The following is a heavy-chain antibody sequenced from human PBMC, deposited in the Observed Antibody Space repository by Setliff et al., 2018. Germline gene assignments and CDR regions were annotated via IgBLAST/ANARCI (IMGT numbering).Heavy chain of an antibody. CDR3: FGAGTCSY. J-gene: IGHJ4*02. CDR1: GFTLSDYS. D-gene: IGHD3-10*01. CDR2: TRNKVSGYIT. Sequence: GGSLRLSCATSGFTLSDYSMDWVRQAPGKGLEWVGRTRNKVSGYITEYAASVKGRFTISRDDSKNSLSLQMNSLRTEDTAVYYCFGAGTCSYWGQGTLVTVSS. V-gene: IGHV3-72*01.